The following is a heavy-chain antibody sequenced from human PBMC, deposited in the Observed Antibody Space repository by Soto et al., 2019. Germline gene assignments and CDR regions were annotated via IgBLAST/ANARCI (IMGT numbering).Heavy chain of an antibody. V-gene: IGHV3-30-3*01. J-gene: IGHJ4*02. CDR1: GFTFSSYA. CDR2: ISYDGSNK. Sequence: PGGSLRLSCAASGFTFSSYAMHGVRQAPGKGLEWVAVISYDGSNKYYADSVKGRFTISRDNSKNTLYLQMNSLRAEDTAVYYCARDPPATVTSGFDYWGQGTLVTVSS. D-gene: IGHD4-17*01. CDR3: ARDPPATVTSGFDY.